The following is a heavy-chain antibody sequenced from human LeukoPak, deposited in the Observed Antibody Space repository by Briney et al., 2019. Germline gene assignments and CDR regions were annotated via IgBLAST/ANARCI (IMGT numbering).Heavy chain of an antibody. Sequence: GESLRLSCAASGFTFSSYAMTWVRQAPGKGLEWVSAIGDSTYSADSVKGRFTISRDNSKNTLYLQMNSLRGEDTAVYYCAKATRPADSSSNYVDFDCWGQGTRVTVSS. CDR2: IGDST. CDR1: GFTFSSYA. D-gene: IGHD6-13*01. CDR3: AKATRPADSSSNYVDFDC. V-gene: IGHV3-23*01. J-gene: IGHJ4*02.